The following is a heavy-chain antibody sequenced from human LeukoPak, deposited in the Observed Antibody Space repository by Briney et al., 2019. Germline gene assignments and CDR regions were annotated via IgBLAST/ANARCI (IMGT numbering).Heavy chain of an antibody. CDR2: IYYSGST. CDR1: GGSISSSSYY. D-gene: IGHD6-13*01. Sequence: SETLSLTCTVSGGSISSSSYYWGWIRQPPGKGLEWIGSIYYSGSTYYNPSLKSRVTISVDTSTNQFSLKLSSVTAADTAVYYCARRQGYSSSWPELDYWGQGTLVTVSS. J-gene: IGHJ4*02. CDR3: ARRQGYSSSWPELDY. V-gene: IGHV4-39*01.